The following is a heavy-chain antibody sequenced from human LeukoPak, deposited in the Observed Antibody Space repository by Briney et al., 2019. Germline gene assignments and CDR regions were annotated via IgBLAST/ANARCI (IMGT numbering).Heavy chain of an antibody. D-gene: IGHD1-26*01. CDR3: ARVRGSYFGVFDY. J-gene: IGHJ4*02. Sequence: ASVKVSCKASGGTFSSYAISWVRQAPGQGLEWMGGIIPIFGTANYAQKFQGRVTITADESTSTAYMELSSLRAEDTAVYYCARVRGSYFGVFDYWGQGTLVTVSS. CDR1: GGTFSSYA. CDR2: IIPIFGTA. V-gene: IGHV1-69*01.